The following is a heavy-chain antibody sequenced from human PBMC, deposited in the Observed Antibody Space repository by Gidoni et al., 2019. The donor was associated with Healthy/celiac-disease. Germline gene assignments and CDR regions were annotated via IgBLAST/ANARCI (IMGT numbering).Heavy chain of an antibody. V-gene: IGHV3-23*01. CDR3: AKDHVAAAAGRDTYYYYYMDV. CDR2: ISVSGGST. J-gene: IGHJ6*03. CDR1: GFTFSSYA. Sequence: EVQLLESGGGLVQPGGSLRLSCAASGFTFSSYAMSWVRQAPGKGLEWVSAISVSGGSTYYADSVKGRFTIARDNSKNTLYLQMNSLRAEDTAVYYCAKDHVAAAAGRDTYYYYYMDVWGKGTTVTVSS. D-gene: IGHD6-13*01.